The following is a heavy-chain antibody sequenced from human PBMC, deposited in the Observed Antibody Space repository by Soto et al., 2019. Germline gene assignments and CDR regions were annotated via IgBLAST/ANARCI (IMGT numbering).Heavy chain of an antibody. CDR3: ARAGGLGAVAVDS. CDR1: GGSISNGGYS. Sequence: QLQLQESGSGLVKPSQTLSLTCAVSGGSISNGGYSWSWIRQPPGKGLEWIGYIYHSGSTYYNPSLKSRVTISVDRSKNQFSLKLSSVTAADTAVYYCARAGGLGAVAVDSWGQGTLVTVSS. CDR2: IYHSGST. V-gene: IGHV4-30-2*01. D-gene: IGHD6-19*01. J-gene: IGHJ4*02.